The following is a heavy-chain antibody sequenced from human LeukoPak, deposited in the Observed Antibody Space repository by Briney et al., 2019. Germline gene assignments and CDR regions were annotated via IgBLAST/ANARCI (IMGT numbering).Heavy chain of an antibody. CDR2: ISYDGSNK. CDR3: ARDGPNSHFDY. Sequence: GGSLRLSCAASGFTFSSYAMHWVRQAPGKGLEWVAVISYDGSNKYYADSVKGRFTISRDNSKNTLYLQMNSLRAEDTAVYYCARDGPNSHFDYWGQGTLVTVSS. CDR1: GFTFSSYA. D-gene: IGHD4/OR15-4a*01. J-gene: IGHJ4*02. V-gene: IGHV3-30-3*01.